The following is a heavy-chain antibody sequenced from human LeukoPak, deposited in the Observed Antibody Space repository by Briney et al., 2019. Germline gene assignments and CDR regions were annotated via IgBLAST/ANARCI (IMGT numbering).Heavy chain of an antibody. V-gene: IGHV3-11*04. CDR2: ISSSGSTI. CDR1: GFTFSDYY. J-gene: IGHJ6*03. CDR3: GRGDEYYYYYMDV. Sequence: PGGSLRLSCAASGFTFSDYYMSWIRQAPGKGLEWVSYISSSGSTIYYADSVKGRFTISRDNAKNSLYLQMNSLRAEDTAVYYCGRGDEYYYYYMDVWGKGTTVTVSS. D-gene: IGHD5-24*01.